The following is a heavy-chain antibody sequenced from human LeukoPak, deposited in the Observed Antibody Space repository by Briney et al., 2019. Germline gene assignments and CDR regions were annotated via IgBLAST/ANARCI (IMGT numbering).Heavy chain of an antibody. D-gene: IGHD3-10*01. J-gene: IGHJ3*01. CDR1: GYTFINYD. V-gene: IGHV1-8*02. CDR3: TRRVRGVVIFSRAQGSFDL. Sequence: ASVKVSCKASGYTFINYDINWIRQAAGQGPEWMGWMHPSGGDTGNAEKFHGRVTMTRDTSTSTAYMELSSLRSDDTAVYYCTRRVRGVVIFSRAQGSFDLWGQGTLVTVSS. CDR2: MHPSGGDT.